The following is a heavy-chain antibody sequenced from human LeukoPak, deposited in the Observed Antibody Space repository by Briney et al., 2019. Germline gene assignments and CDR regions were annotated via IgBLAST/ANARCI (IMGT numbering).Heavy chain of an antibody. CDR1: SGSISSTNYH. J-gene: IGHJ5*02. Sequence: SDTLSLTCTVSSGSISSTNYHCGWLRQPPGKGLEWIGIMSYSGSSSYNSSLKSRVTISVDTSKNQFSLRLSSVTPADTAVYYCARYSSSEGWFDPWGQGTLVTVSS. CDR2: MSYSGSS. CDR3: ARYSSSEGWFDP. D-gene: IGHD6-13*01. V-gene: IGHV4-39*01.